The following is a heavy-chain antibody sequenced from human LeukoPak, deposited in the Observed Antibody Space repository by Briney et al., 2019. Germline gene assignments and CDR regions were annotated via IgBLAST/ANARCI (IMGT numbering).Heavy chain of an antibody. J-gene: IGHJ4*02. CDR3: AKEDGYGAKNY. CDR2: ISSSGGRT. Sequence: GGSLRLSCAASGFTFSNYAMSWVRQAPGKGLERVSAISSSGGRTYYADSVKGRFTISRDNSKNALYLQMNSLRAEDTAVYYCAKEDGYGAKNYWGQGTLVTVSS. CDR1: GFTFSNYA. V-gene: IGHV3-23*01. D-gene: IGHD4-17*01.